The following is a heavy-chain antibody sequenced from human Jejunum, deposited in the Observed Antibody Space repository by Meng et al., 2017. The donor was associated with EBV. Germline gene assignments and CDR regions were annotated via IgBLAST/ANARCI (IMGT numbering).Heavy chain of an antibody. CDR3: ATFNCTVGTCSFDS. Sequence: QAGAGPFRPSGSLSLPFAVYGGSFSDYYWSWIRQPPGKGLEWIGEIDHSGRTNYNPSLKSRVTLSLLTSKDHFSLRLSSVTAADTAVYYRATFNCTVGTCSFDSWGQGTLVTVSS. V-gene: IGHV4-34*01. CDR2: IDHSGRT. J-gene: IGHJ4*02. D-gene: IGHD2-8*02. CDR1: GGSFSDYY.